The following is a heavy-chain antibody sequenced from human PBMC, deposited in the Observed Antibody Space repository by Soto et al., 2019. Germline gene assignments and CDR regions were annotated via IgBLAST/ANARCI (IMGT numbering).Heavy chain of an antibody. CDR3: AKDSGAVAGPY. J-gene: IGHJ4*02. V-gene: IGHV3-23*01. CDR2: ISGGGGST. CDR1: GFGFSSYA. D-gene: IGHD6-19*01. Sequence: EVQLLESGGGLVQPGGSLRLSCAASGFGFSSYAMSWVRQAPGKGLEWVSGISGGGGSTDYADSVKGRFTISRDNSKNTLYLQLNSLRAEDTAVYYCAKDSGAVAGPYWGQGTLVTVSS.